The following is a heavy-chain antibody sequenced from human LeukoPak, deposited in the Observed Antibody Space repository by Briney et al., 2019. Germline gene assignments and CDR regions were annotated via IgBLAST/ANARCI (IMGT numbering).Heavy chain of an antibody. D-gene: IGHD5-12*01. CDR1: GDSVSSNSAA. J-gene: IGHJ4*02. CDR2: TYYRSKWYN. V-gene: IGHV6-1*01. CDR3: ARGYGIVATRGWLFDY. Sequence: SQTLSLTCAISGDSVSSNSAAWNWIRQSPSRGLGWLGRTYYRSKWYNDYAVSVKSRITINPDTSKNQFSLQLNSVTPEDTAMYYCARGYGIVATRGWLFDYWGQGTLVTVSS.